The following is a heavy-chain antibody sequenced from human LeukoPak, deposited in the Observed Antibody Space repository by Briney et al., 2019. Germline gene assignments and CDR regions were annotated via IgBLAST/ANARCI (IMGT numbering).Heavy chain of an antibody. CDR3: AKQTEYNSNSPYHY. CDR2: ISGSGAST. CDR1: GFTFSSYA. J-gene: IGHJ1*01. D-gene: IGHD5-24*01. Sequence: GGSLRLSCAASGFTFSSYAMTCVRQAPGKGLDWVSGISGSGASTYYADSVKGRFTISRDNSKSTMYLEVNSLRAEDTAIYYCAKQTEYNSNSPYHYWGQGTLVTVSS. V-gene: IGHV3-23*01.